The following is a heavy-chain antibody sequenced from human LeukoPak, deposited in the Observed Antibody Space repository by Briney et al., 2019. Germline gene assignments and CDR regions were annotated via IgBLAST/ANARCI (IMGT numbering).Heavy chain of an antibody. V-gene: IGHV4-59*01. CDR1: GGSISSYY. D-gene: IGHD3-9*01. J-gene: IGHJ6*03. CDR2: ISYSGST. CDR3: ARGEQYYDILTGFYYYYYMDV. Sequence: SSETLSLTCTVSGGSISSYYWSWIRQPPGKGLEWIGYISYSGSTNYDPSLKSRVTISVDTSKSQFSLKLSSVTAADTAVYYCARGEQYYDILTGFYYYYYMDVWGKGTTVTVSS.